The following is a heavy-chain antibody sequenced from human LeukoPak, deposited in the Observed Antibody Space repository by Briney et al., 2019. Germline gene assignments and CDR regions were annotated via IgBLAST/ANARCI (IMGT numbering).Heavy chain of an antibody. D-gene: IGHD3-22*01. J-gene: IGHJ4*02. CDR1: GFTFSSYA. Sequence: PGGSLRLSCAASGFTFSSYAMHWVRQAPGKGLEWVAVISYDGSNKYYADSVKGRFTISRDNAKNSLYLQMNSLRAEDTAVYYCASLDSSGYYSVRYWGQGTLVTVSS. V-gene: IGHV3-30-3*01. CDR2: ISYDGSNK. CDR3: ASLDSSGYYSVRY.